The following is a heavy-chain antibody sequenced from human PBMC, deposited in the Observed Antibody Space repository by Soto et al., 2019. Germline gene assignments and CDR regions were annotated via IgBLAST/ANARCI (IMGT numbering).Heavy chain of an antibody. J-gene: IGHJ6*03. V-gene: IGHV3-11*01. CDR1: GFTFSDYY. CDR3: ARGDCSSTSCYDVYYYYYMDV. CDR2: ISSSGSTI. D-gene: IGHD2-2*01. Sequence: PGGSLRLSCAASGFTFSDYYMSWIRQAPGKGLEWVSYISSSGSTIYYADSVKGRFTISRDNAKNPLYLQMNSLRAEDTAVYYCARGDCSSTSCYDVYYYYYMDVWGKGTTVTVSS.